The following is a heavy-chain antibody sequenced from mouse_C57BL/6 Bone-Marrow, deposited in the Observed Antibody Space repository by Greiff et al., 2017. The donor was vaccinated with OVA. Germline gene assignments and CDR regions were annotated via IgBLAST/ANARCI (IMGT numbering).Heavy chain of an antibody. CDR2: IYPGGGYT. V-gene: IGHV1-63*01. CDR1: GYTFPNYW. J-gene: IGHJ1*03. D-gene: IGHD1-1*01. Sequence: QVQLQQSGAELVRPGTSVKMSCKASGYTFPNYWIGWAKQRPGHGLEWIGDIYPGGGYTNYNEKFKGKATLTSDKSSSTAYMQFSSLTSEDSAIYYCARSGGYGSSPYWYFDVWGTGTTVTVSS. CDR3: ARSGGYGSSPYWYFDV.